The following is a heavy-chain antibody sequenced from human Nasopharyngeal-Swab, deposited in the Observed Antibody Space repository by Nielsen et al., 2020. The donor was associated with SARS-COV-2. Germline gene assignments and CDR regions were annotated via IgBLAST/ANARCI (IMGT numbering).Heavy chain of an antibody. D-gene: IGHD3-22*01. V-gene: IGHV4-34*01. CDR1: GWSFRGYY. J-gene: IGHJ6*02. Sequence: SETLSLTCAVYGWSFRGYYWSLVRPPPGKGLEWVWEINHSGSTNYNSSLKSRVTISVDTSKNQFSLKLSSVTAADTAVYYCARDHYYDSSGHYGFHKRYYYGMDVWGQGTTVTVSS. CDR2: INHSGST. CDR3: ARDHYYDSSGHYGFHKRYYYGMDV.